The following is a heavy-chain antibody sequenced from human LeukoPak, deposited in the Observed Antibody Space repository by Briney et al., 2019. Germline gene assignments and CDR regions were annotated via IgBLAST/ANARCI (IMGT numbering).Heavy chain of an antibody. V-gene: IGHV4-34*01. J-gene: IGHJ6*03. CDR1: GGSFSGYY. Sequence: SETLSLTCAVYGGSFSGYYWSWIRQPPGKGLEWIGEINHSGSTNYNPSLKSRVTISVDTSKNQFSLKLTSVTAADTAVYYCARVRSEYSRWAIYYYYYMDVWGKGTTVTVSS. CDR3: ARVRSEYSRWAIYYYYYMDV. D-gene: IGHD4-11*01. CDR2: INHSGST.